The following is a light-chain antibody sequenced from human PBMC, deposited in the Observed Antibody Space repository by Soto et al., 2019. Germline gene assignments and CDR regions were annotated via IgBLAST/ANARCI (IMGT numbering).Light chain of an antibody. Sequence: EIVLTQSPGTLSLSPGERATLSCRASQSFSSTYLAWYQQKPGQAPRLLMYGASSRATGIPDRFSGSGSGRDFTLTISRLEPEDIAMYYCQQYGNSPWTFGQGTKVEIK. CDR1: QSFSSTY. J-gene: IGKJ1*01. CDR2: GAS. CDR3: QQYGNSPWT. V-gene: IGKV3-20*01.